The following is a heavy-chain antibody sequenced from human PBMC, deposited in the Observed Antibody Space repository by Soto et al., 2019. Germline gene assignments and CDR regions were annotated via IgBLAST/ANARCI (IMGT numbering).Heavy chain of an antibody. J-gene: IGHJ3*02. CDR3: TTTWANIVLMVYAGRDAFDI. CDR1: GFTFSNAW. CDR2: IKSKTDGGTT. D-gene: IGHD2-8*01. Sequence: GGSLRLSCAASGFTFSNAWMSWVRQAPGKGLEWVGRIKSKTDGGTTDYAAPVKGRFTISRDDSKNTLYLQMNSLKTEDTAVYYCTTTWANIVLMVYAGRDAFDIWGQGTMVTVSS. V-gene: IGHV3-15*01.